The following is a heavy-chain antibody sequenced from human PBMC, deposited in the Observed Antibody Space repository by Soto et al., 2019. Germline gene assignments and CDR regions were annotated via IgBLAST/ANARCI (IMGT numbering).Heavy chain of an antibody. CDR3: ARHSRDYDILTGYSLYGMDV. J-gene: IGHJ6*02. V-gene: IGHV5-51*01. CDR1: GYSFTSYW. CDR2: IYPGDSDT. Sequence: ESLNLSCNGSGYSFTSYWIGWVRQMPGKGLEWMGIIYPGDSDTRYSPSFQGQVTISADKSISTAYLQWSSLKASDTAMYYCARHSRDYDILTGYSLYGMDVWGQGTTVTVS. D-gene: IGHD3-9*01.